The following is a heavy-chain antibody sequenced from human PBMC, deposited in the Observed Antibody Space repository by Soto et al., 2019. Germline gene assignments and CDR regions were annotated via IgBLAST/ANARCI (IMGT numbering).Heavy chain of an antibody. Sequence: PGGSLRLSCAASGFTFSSYSMNWVRQAPGKGLEWVSYISSSSSTIYYADSVNGRFTIPRDNAKNSLYLQMNSLRDEDTAVYYCARGPYYYDSSGYPDAFDIWGQGTMVTVSS. D-gene: IGHD3-22*01. V-gene: IGHV3-48*02. CDR2: ISSSSSTI. J-gene: IGHJ3*02. CDR1: GFTFSSYS. CDR3: ARGPYYYDSSGYPDAFDI.